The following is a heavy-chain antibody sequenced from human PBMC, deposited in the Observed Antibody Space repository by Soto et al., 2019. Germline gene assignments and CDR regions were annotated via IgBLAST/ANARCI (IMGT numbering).Heavy chain of an antibody. Sequence: SETLSLTCAVYGGSFSGYYWSWIRQPPGKGLEWIGEINHSGSTNYNPSLKSRVTISVDTSKNQFSLKLSSVTAADTAVYYCARERRTRAYYYYYYMDVWGKGTTVTVSS. J-gene: IGHJ6*03. CDR2: INHSGST. CDR3: ARERRTRAYYYYYYMDV. CDR1: GGSFSGYY. D-gene: IGHD3-3*01. V-gene: IGHV4-34*01.